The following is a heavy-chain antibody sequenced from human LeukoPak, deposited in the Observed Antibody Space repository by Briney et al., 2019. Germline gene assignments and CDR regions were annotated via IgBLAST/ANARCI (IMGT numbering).Heavy chain of an antibody. J-gene: IGHJ4*02. D-gene: IGHD3-10*01. CDR3: ARRRRGDFDY. Sequence: GESLKISCEGSGYTFSSYWIGWVRQRPGKGLEWMGVIYPGDSDTRYSASFQGQATITVDKSTSTAHLQWSSLQASDTATYYCARRRRGDFDYWGQGTLVTVSS. CDR2: IYPGDSDT. V-gene: IGHV5-51*01. CDR1: GYTFSSYW.